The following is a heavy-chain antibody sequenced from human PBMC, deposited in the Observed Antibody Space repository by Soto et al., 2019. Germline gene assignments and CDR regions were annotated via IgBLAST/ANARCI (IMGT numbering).Heavy chain of an antibody. CDR1: GGSISSYY. V-gene: IGHV4-59*08. CDR2: IYYSGST. CDR3: ARHTVATINWFDP. J-gene: IGHJ5*02. Sequence: SETLSLTCTVSGGSISSYYWSWIRQPPGKGLEWIGYIYYSGSTNYNPSLKSRVTISVDTSKNQFSLKLSSVTAADTAVYYCARHTVATINWFDPWGQGTLVTVSS. D-gene: IGHD5-12*01.